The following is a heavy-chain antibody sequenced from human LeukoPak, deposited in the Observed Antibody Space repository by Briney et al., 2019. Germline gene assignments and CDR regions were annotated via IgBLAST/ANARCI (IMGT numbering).Heavy chain of an antibody. CDR2: IYSGGST. J-gene: IGHJ5*02. V-gene: IGHV3-66*01. CDR3: AKDLGIEYSSSSRLRP. Sequence: GGSLRLSCAASGFTVSSNYMSWVRQAPGKGLEWVSVIYSGGSTYYADSVKGRFTISRDNSKNTLYLQMNSLRAEDTAVYYCAKDLGIEYSSSSRLRPWGQGTLVTVSS. CDR1: GFTVSSNY. D-gene: IGHD6-6*01.